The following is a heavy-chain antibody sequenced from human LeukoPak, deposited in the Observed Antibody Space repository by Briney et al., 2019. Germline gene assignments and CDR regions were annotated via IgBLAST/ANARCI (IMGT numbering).Heavy chain of an antibody. J-gene: IGHJ4*02. CDR1: GGTFSSYA. CDR3: ARSSGWNSFDY. Sequence: ASVTVSCKASGGTFSSYAISWLRQAPGQGLEWMGGIIPIFGTANYAQKFQGRVTITADQSTSTAYMELSSLRSQDTAVYYCARSSGWNSFDYWGQGTLVTVSS. CDR2: IIPIFGTA. V-gene: IGHV1-69*13. D-gene: IGHD6-19*01.